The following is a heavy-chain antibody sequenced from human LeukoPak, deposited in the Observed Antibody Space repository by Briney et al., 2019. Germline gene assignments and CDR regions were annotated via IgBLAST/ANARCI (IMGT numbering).Heavy chain of an antibody. CDR3: ARGRDYYGSGAHYYMDV. V-gene: IGHV4-34*01. CDR1: GGSFSGYY. D-gene: IGHD3-10*01. CDR2: INHSGST. Sequence: SETLSLTCAVYGGSFSGYYWSWIRQPPGKGLEWIGEINHSGSTNYNPSLTSRVTISVDTSTNQFSLKLSSVTAADTAVYYCARGRDYYGSGAHYYMDVWGKGTTVTVSS. J-gene: IGHJ6*03.